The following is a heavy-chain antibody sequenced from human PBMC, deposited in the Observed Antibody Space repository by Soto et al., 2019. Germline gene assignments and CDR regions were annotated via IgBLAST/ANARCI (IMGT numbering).Heavy chain of an antibody. Sequence: PSETLSLTCTVSGGSISSYYWSWIRQPPGKGLEWIGYIYYSGSTNYNPSLKSRVTISVDTSKNQFSLKLSSVTAADTAVYYCASLSLDSWDFDYWGQGTLVTVSS. J-gene: IGHJ4*02. CDR2: IYYSGST. D-gene: IGHD3-22*01. CDR1: GGSISSYY. V-gene: IGHV4-59*08. CDR3: ASLSLDSWDFDY.